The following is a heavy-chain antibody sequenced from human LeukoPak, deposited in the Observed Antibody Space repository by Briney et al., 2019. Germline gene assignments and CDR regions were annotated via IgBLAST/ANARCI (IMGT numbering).Heavy chain of an antibody. Sequence: EASVKVSCKASGYTFTSYGISWVRQATGQGLEWMGWMNPNSGNTGYAQKFQGRVTMTRNTSISTAYMELSSLRSEDTAVYYCARVLVNWLWVRPYYYYGMDVWGQGTTVTVSS. CDR3: ARVLVNWLWVRPYYYYGMDV. CDR1: GYTFTSYG. CDR2: MNPNSGNT. D-gene: IGHD5-18*01. J-gene: IGHJ6*02. V-gene: IGHV1-8*02.